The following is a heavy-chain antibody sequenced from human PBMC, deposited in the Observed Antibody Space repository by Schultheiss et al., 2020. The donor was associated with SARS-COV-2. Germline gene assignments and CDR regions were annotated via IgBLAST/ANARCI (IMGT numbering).Heavy chain of an antibody. CDR3: ARGPSRVLRFLEGRRGYYYYYMDV. V-gene: IGHV4-30-2*01. J-gene: IGHJ6*03. Sequence: SETLSLTCAVSGGSISSGGYSWSWIRQPPGKGLEWIGYIYHSGSTYYNPSLKSRVTISVDRSKNQFSLKLSSVTAADTAVYYCARGPSRVLRFLEGRRGYYYYYMDVWGKGTTVTVSS. D-gene: IGHD3-3*01. CDR2: IYHSGST. CDR1: GGSISSGGYS.